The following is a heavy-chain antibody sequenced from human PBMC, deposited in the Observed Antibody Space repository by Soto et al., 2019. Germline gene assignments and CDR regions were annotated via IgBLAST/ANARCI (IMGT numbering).Heavy chain of an antibody. V-gene: IGHV3-33*01. J-gene: IGHJ4*02. CDR3: ARDNGTTSLDS. Sequence: QMQLVESGGGVVQPGMSLRLSCAASGLPFSASGMHWVRQAPGKGLEWVAMIWSDTSKEYYADSVKGRFTISRDNSKSMVFLHMDSVRAEDTALYYCARDNGTTSLDSWGQGTMVTVSP. CDR2: IWSDTSKE. CDR1: GLPFSASG. D-gene: IGHD2-2*01.